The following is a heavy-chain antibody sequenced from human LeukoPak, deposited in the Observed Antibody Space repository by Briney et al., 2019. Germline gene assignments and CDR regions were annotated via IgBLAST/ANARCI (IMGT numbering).Heavy chain of an antibody. V-gene: IGHV3-21*01. CDR2: ISSSSSYI. Sequence: GGSLRLSCAASGFTFSTFAMIWVRQAPGKGLEWVSSISSSSSYIYYADSVKGRFTISRDNAKNSLYLQMNSLRAEDTAVYYCARGRRAFDYWGQGTLVTVSS. J-gene: IGHJ4*02. CDR1: GFTFSTFA. CDR3: ARGRRAFDY.